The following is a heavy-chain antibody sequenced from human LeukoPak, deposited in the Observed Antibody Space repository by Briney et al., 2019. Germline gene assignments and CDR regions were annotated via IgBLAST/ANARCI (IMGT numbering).Heavy chain of an antibody. CDR2: INHSGST. CDR3: ARAGDSSGYSDY. J-gene: IGHJ4*02. V-gene: IGHV4-34*01. CDR1: GFTFSDHY. Sequence: GSLRLSCAASGFTFSDHYMDWVRQPPGKGLEWIGEINHSGSTNYNPSLKSRVTISVDTSKNQFSLKLSSVIAADTAVYYCARAGDSSGYSDYWGQGTLVTVSS. D-gene: IGHD3-22*01.